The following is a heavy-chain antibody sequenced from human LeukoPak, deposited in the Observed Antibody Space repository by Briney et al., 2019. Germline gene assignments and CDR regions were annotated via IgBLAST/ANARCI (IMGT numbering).Heavy chain of an antibody. CDR2: IKQDGSEK. Sequence: GGSLRLSCVASGFTFSSRDWMTWVRQAPGKGLEWVANIKQDGSEKNYVDSVKGRFTISGDNAKDSVDPQMNSLRAEDTAVYYCAREGYNWNHIIPIDYYYYYMDVWGKGTTVTVSS. CDR3: AREGYNWNHIIPIDYYYYYMDV. V-gene: IGHV3-7*01. D-gene: IGHD1-14*01. J-gene: IGHJ6*03. CDR1: GFTFSSRDW.